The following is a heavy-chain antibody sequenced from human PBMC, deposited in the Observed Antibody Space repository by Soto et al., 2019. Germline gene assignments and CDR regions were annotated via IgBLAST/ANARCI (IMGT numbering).Heavy chain of an antibody. Sequence: GGSLGLSCAASGFTFSSYSMNWVRQAPGKGLEWVSYISSSSSTIYYADSVKGRFTISRDNSKNTLYLQMNSLRAEDTAVYYCARGLYSGWHYFDYWGQGTLVTVSS. CDR2: ISSSSSTI. V-gene: IGHV3-48*01. J-gene: IGHJ4*02. D-gene: IGHD5-12*01. CDR1: GFTFSSYS. CDR3: ARGLYSGWHYFDY.